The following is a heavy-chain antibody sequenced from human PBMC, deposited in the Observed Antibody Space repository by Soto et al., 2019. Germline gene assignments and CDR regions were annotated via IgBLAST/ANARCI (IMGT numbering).Heavy chain of an antibody. D-gene: IGHD3-16*02. CDR1: GFTFSSYW. V-gene: IGHV3-7*05. CDR2: IKQDGSEK. J-gene: IGHJ5*02. Sequence: GGSLRLSCAASGFTFSSYWMSWVRQAPGKGLEWVANIKQDGSEKYYVDSVKGRFTISRDNAKNSLYLQMNSLRAEDTAVYYCARDRVAHYDYVWGSYREYWFDPWGQGTLVTVSS. CDR3: ARDRVAHYDYVWGSYREYWFDP.